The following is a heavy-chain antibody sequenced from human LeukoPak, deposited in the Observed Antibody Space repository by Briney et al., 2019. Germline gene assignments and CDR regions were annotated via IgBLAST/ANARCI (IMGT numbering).Heavy chain of an antibody. V-gene: IGHV4-34*01. CDR1: GGSFSGYY. D-gene: IGHD3-10*01. J-gene: IGHJ4*02. Sequence: SETLSLTCAVYGGSFSGYYRSWIRQPPGKGLEWIGEIDHSGGTNYNPSLKSRVTISVDRSKNQFSLKLSSVTAADTAVYYCAGVRGGAAFDYWGQGTLLTVSS. CDR3: AGVRGGAAFDY. CDR2: IDHSGGT.